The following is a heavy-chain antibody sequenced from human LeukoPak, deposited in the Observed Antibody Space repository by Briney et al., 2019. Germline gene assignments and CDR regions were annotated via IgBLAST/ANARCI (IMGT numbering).Heavy chain of an antibody. D-gene: IGHD3-3*01. V-gene: IGHV1-8*01. CDR3: ARNYDFNWFDP. CDR2: MNPNSGNT. Sequence: ASVKVSCKASGYTFTSYDINWVRQATGQGLEWMGWMNPNSGNTGYAQRFQGRVTMTRNTSISTAYMELSSLRSEDTAVYYGARNYDFNWFDPWGQGTLVTVSS. CDR1: GYTFTSYD. J-gene: IGHJ5*02.